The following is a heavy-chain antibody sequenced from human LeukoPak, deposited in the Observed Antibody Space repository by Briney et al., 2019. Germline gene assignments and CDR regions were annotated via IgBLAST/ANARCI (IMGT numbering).Heavy chain of an antibody. J-gene: IGHJ5*02. V-gene: IGHV1-2*02. CDR3: AREDSGSYLNWFDP. Sequence: ASVKVSCKASGYTFTGYYMHWVRQAPGQGLEWMGWSNPNSGGTNYAQKFQGRVTMTRDTSISTAYMELSRLKSDDTAVYYCAREDSGSYLNWFDPWGQGTLVTVSS. CDR2: SNPNSGGT. CDR1: GYTFTGYY. D-gene: IGHD1-26*01.